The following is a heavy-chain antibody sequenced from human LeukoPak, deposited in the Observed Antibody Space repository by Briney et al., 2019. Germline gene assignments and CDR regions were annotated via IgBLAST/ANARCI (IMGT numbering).Heavy chain of an antibody. CDR3: ARLSRDFWGGYHRDYYYYYMDV. D-gene: IGHD3-3*01. CDR2: IYPGDSDT. V-gene: IGHV5-51*01. CDR1: GYSFTSYW. J-gene: IGHJ6*03. Sequence: GESLKISCKGSGYSFTSYWIGWGRQMPGKGLEWMGIIYPGDSDTRYSPSFQGQVTISADKSISTAYLQWSSLKASDTAMYYCARLSRDFWGGYHRDYYYYYMDVWGKGTTVTVSS.